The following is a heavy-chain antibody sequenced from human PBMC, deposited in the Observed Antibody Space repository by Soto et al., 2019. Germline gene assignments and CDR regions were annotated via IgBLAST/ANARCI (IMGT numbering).Heavy chain of an antibody. CDR2: ISGGGSNT. CDR3: AKDSNKYSSSLRGRYFDY. CDR1: AFPFSSYV. J-gene: IGHJ4*02. D-gene: IGHD4-4*01. Sequence: GGSLRLSCAASAFPFSSYVMSWVRQAPGKGLEWVSGISGGGSNTFYADYVKGRFTISRDNSKNTLLLQMNSLGAEDTAVYYCAKDSNKYSSSLRGRYFDYWGQGIGVTVSS. V-gene: IGHV3-23*01.